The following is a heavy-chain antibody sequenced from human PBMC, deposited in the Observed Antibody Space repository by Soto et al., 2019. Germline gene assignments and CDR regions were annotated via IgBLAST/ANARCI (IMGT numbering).Heavy chain of an antibody. D-gene: IGHD2-21*02. Sequence: SATLSLTCIVSGESISSSSYYWGWIRQPPGKGLEWIGSIYYSGRTYYNPSFKSRVTISIDTSKNQFSLKLSSVTATDTAVYYCARQRTTVVTQAYFDHWGQGALVTVSS. V-gene: IGHV4-39*01. CDR2: IYYSGRT. J-gene: IGHJ4*02. CDR3: ARQRTTVVTQAYFDH. CDR1: GESISSSSYY.